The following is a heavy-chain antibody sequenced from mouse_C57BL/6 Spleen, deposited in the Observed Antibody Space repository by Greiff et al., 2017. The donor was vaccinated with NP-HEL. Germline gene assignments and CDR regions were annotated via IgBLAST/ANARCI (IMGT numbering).Heavy chain of an antibody. D-gene: IGHD2-13*01. CDR1: GYTFTSYT. V-gene: IGHV1-4*01. CDR2: INPSSGYT. J-gene: IGHJ4*01. CDR3: ARARTVTPYDMGC. Sequence: QVQLQQSGAELARPGASVKMSCKASGYTFTSYTMHWVKQRPGQGLEWIGYINPSSGYTKYNQKFKDKATLTADKSSSTAYMQLSSLTSEDSAVYYCARARTVTPYDMGCRGQRASVTAAS.